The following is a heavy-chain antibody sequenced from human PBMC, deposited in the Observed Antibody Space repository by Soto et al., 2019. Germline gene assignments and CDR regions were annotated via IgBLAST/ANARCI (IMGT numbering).Heavy chain of an antibody. J-gene: IGHJ4*02. D-gene: IGHD6-13*01. V-gene: IGHV3-74*01. CDR3: ARESSSWSFDF. Sequence: GGSLRLSCAASGFTFSSHWMNWVRQAPGKGLVWVARLNSDGRSTSYAGSVKGRFTISRDNAKNTLYLQMNDLRVEDTAVYYCARESSSWSFDFWGQGTLVTVSS. CDR1: GFTFSSHW. CDR2: LNSDGRST.